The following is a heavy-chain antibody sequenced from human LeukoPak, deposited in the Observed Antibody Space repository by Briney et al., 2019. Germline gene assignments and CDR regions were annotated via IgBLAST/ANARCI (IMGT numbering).Heavy chain of an antibody. J-gene: IGHJ3*02. V-gene: IGHV3-21*01. CDR2: ISSSSRYI. Sequence: GGSLRLSCAASGFTFSSYSMNWLRQAPGKGLEWVSSISSSSRYIYYADSVKGRFTISRDNAKNSLYLQMNSLRAEDTAVYYCARFYYDSSGFAFDIWGQGTMVTVSS. CDR3: ARFYYDSSGFAFDI. CDR1: GFTFSSYS. D-gene: IGHD3-22*01.